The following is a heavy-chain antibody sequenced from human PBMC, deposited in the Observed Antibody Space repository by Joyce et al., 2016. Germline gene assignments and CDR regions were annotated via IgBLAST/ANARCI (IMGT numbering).Heavy chain of an antibody. J-gene: IGHJ4*02. CDR1: GGTFSSSP. V-gene: IGHV1-69*01. CDR3: ARVPTYYYASGSHPFDY. Sequence: QVQLVQSGAEVKKPGSSVKVSCKASGGTFSSSPINWVRQAPGQGLEWMGEINPIFETTNYAQNIQGRLTITADESTSTADMELSSLGSDDTAVYFCARVPTYYYASGSHPFDYWGQGTLVTVSS. CDR2: INPIFETT. D-gene: IGHD3-10*01.